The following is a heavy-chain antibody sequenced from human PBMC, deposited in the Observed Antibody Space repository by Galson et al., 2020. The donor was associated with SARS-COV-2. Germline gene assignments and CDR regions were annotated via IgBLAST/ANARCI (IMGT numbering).Heavy chain of an antibody. D-gene: IGHD3-22*01. V-gene: IGHV3-48*04. CDR1: GFTFSSYS. Sequence: GGSLRLSCAASGFTFSSYSMNWVRQAPGKGLEWVSYISSSGSTIYFADSAKGRFTISRDNAKNSLYLQMNSLRAEDTAVYYCARDSAYYDNSGQRFDPWGQGSLVTVSS. CDR2: ISSSGSTI. CDR3: ARDSAYYDNSGQRFDP. J-gene: IGHJ5*02.